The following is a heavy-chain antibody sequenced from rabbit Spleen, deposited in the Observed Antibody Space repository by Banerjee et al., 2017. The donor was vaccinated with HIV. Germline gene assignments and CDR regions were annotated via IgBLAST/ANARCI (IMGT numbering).Heavy chain of an antibody. CDR2: IDPVFGIT. Sequence: QEQVVESGGGLVQPGGSLKLSCKASGFDFSSYGVSWVRQVPGKGLEWIGYIDPVFGITYYANWVNGRFTISSHNAQNTLFLQLNSLTAADTATYFCARGDGSGGDLTRLHLWGQGTLVTVS. D-gene: IGHD1-1*01. V-gene: IGHV1S47*01. CDR1: GFDFSSYG. J-gene: IGHJ3*01. CDR3: ARGDGSGGDLTRLHL.